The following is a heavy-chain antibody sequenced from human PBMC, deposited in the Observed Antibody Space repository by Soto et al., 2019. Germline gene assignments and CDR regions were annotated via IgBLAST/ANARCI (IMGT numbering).Heavy chain of an antibody. V-gene: IGHV3-7*01. Sequence: PGGSLRLSCAASGFTFSSYWMSWVRQAPGKGLEWVANIKQDGSEKYYVDSVKGRFTISRDNAKNPLYLQMNSLRAEDTAVYYCARAEKYYDFWSGYYTAPLARFDPWGQGTLVTAPQ. CDR2: IKQDGSEK. J-gene: IGHJ5*02. D-gene: IGHD3-3*01. CDR3: ARAEKYYDFWSGYYTAPLARFDP. CDR1: GFTFSSYW.